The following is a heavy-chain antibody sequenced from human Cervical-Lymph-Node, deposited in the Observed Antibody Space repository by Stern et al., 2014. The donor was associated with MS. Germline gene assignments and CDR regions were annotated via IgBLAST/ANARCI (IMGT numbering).Heavy chain of an antibody. CDR2: IHYNGNT. D-gene: IGHD2-21*02. CDR3: ARGGGDYVIIDN. V-gene: IGHV4-30-4*01. Sequence: QLQLQESGPGLVQPSQTLSLTCTVSAGSFSSGDYSWNWIRQAPGKGLEWIGYIHYNGNTYYNPSLRSRITILLETSKNQFSLKLKSVTAADTAVYYCARGGGDYVIIDNWGQGTLVTVSS. CDR1: AGSFSSGDYS. J-gene: IGHJ4*02.